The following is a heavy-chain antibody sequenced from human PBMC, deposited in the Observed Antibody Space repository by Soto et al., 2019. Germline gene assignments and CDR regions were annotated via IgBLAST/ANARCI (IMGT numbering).Heavy chain of an antibody. CDR3: ARGLITGSHYSGGWYYFDS. D-gene: IGHD6-19*01. CDR2: INHSGSA. CDR1: GESFSGHI. J-gene: IGHJ4*02. V-gene: IGHV4-34*01. Sequence: QVQLQQSGAGLLKPSETLSLTCAVYGESFSGHIWTWVRQTPGKGLQWIGQINHSGSASYNPALQSRVTISVHTSNSQFSLELSSVTAADTAVYYWARGLITGSHYSGGWYYFDSWGQGTQVTVSS.